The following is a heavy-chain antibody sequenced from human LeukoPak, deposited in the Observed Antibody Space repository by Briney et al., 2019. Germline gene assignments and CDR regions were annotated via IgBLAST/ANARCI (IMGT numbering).Heavy chain of an antibody. D-gene: IGHD4-11*01. CDR2: IIPIFGTA. J-gene: IGHJ4*02. Sequence: SVKVSCKASGGTFSSYAISWVRQAPGQGLEWMGGIIPIFGTANYAQKFQGRVTITTDESTSTAYMELSSLRSEDTAVYYCATYDYSNYYYFDYWGQGTLVTVSS. CDR1: GGTFSSYA. V-gene: IGHV1-69*05. CDR3: ATYDYSNYYYFDY.